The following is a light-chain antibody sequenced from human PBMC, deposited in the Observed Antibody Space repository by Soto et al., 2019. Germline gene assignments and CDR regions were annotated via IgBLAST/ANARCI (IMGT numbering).Light chain of an antibody. CDR3: QHYNSYSEA. Sequence: IQMTQSPSSLSASVGDRVTITCRASQGIGNDLGWYQQKAGKAPKLLIYKASTLKSGVPSRFSGSGSGTEFTLTISSLQPDDFATYYCQHYNSYSEAFGQGTKVDI. CDR1: QGIGND. CDR2: KAS. J-gene: IGKJ1*01. V-gene: IGKV1-5*03.